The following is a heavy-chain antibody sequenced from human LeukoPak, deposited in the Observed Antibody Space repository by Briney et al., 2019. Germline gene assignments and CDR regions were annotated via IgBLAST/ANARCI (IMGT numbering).Heavy chain of an antibody. CDR3: ARDTTYYYDSSGYEFDY. CDR1: GFTFSDYY. D-gene: IGHD3-22*01. J-gene: IGHJ4*02. Sequence: GGSLRLSCAASGFTFSDYYMSWIRQAPGKGLVWVSRINSDGSSTSYADSVKGRFTISRDNAKNTLYLQMNSLRAEDTAVYYCARDTTYYYDSSGYEFDYWGQGTLVTVSS. CDR2: INSDGSST. V-gene: IGHV3-74*01.